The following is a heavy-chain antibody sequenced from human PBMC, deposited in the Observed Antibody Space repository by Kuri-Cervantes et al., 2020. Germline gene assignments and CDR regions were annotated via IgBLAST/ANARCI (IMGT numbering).Heavy chain of an antibody. CDR2: VNHNGNT. J-gene: IGHJ4*02. CDR1: GYSINSDSY. CDR3: AIYYIGAGGRGY. Sequence: SETLSLTCGISGYSINSDSYWGWIRQPPGKGLEWIGAVNHNGNTYNSPSLKSRMTISVDTSKNQFSLKLSSVTAAGTAVYYCAIYYIGAGGRGYWGQGSPVTVSS. D-gene: IGHD3-22*01. V-gene: IGHV4-38-2*01.